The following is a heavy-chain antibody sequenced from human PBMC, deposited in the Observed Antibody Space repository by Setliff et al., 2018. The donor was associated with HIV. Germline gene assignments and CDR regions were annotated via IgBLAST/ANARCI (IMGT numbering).Heavy chain of an antibody. CDR3: ARQPVAGAGYYYYMDV. J-gene: IGHJ6*03. CDR1: GYSISTGYY. Sequence: LSETLSLTCAVSGYSISTGYYCGWVRQPPGKGLEWIGGIYHRGSTYYNPSLKSRVTISVDTSKNQFSLKLSSVTAADTAVYYCARQPVAGAGYYYYMDVWGKGTTVTVSS. D-gene: IGHD3-9*01. CDR2: IYHRGST. V-gene: IGHV4-38-2*01.